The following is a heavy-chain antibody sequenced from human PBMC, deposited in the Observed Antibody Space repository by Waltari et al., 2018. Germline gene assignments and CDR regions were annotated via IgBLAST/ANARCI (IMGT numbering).Heavy chain of an antibody. CDR1: GYSFTSYW. D-gene: IGHD6-13*01. V-gene: IGHV5-51*03. CDR3: ARLVAAAGTGGYYFDY. J-gene: IGHJ4*02. Sequence: EVQLVQSGAEVKKPGESLKISCKGSGYSFTSYWIGWVRQIPGKGLEWMGIIYPGDSDTRYSPSFQGQVTISADKSISTAYLQWSSLKASDTAMYYCARLVAAAGTGGYYFDYWGQGTLVTVSS. CDR2: IYPGDSDT.